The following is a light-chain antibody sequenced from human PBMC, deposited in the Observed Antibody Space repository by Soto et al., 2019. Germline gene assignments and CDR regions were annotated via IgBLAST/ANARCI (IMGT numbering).Light chain of an antibody. CDR1: QSVSSSY. V-gene: IGKV3-20*01. CDR3: QQYGSSPPYT. Sequence: EIVLTQSRGSLSLSPGERATLSCRASQSVSSSYLAWYQQKPGQAPRLLIYGASSRATGIPDRFSGSGSGTDFTLTISRLEPEDFAVYYCQQYGSSPPYTFGQGTKQEIK. CDR2: GAS. J-gene: IGKJ2*01.